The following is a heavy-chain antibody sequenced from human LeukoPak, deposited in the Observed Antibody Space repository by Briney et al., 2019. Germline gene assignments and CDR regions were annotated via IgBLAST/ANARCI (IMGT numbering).Heavy chain of an antibody. CDR1: GFTFSSYA. Sequence: GGSLRLSCAASGFTFSSYAMSWVRQAPGKGLKWVSAISGSGGSTYYADSVKGRFTISRDNSKNTLYLQMNSLKTEDTAVYYCTTYRIEAYCGGDCYSGASSHWGQGTLVTVSS. CDR2: ISGSGGST. D-gene: IGHD2-21*01. J-gene: IGHJ4*02. V-gene: IGHV3-23*01. CDR3: TTYRIEAYCGGDCYSGASSH.